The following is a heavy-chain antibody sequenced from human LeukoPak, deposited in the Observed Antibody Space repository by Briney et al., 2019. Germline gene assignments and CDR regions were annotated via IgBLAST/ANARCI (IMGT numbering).Heavy chain of an antibody. Sequence: PTASVKVSCKASGYTFTSYGISWVRQAPGQGLEWMGWISAYNGNTNYAQKFQGRVTITRNTSISTAYMELSSLRSEDTAVYYCARGNRGIAAAGTDYWGQGTLVTVSS. D-gene: IGHD6-13*01. J-gene: IGHJ4*02. CDR3: ARGNRGIAAAGTDY. V-gene: IGHV1-18*01. CDR1: GYTFTSYG. CDR2: ISAYNGNT.